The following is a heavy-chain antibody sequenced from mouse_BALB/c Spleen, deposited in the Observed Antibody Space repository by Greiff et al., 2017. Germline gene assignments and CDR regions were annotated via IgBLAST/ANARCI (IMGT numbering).Heavy chain of an antibody. J-gene: IGHJ4*01. D-gene: IGHD2-4*01. V-gene: IGHV7-3*02. CDR3: ARDYDYDDYAMDY. Sequence: EVKLVESGGGLVQPGGSLRLSCATSGFTFTDYYMSWVRQPPGKALEWLGFIRNKANGYTTEYSASVKGRFTISRDNSQSILYLQMNTLRAEDSATYYCARDYDYDDYAMDYWGQGTSVTDSS. CDR1: GFTFTDYY. CDR2: IRNKANGYTT.